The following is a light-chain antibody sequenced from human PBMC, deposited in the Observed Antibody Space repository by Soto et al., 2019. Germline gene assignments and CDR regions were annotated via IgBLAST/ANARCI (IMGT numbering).Light chain of an antibody. CDR2: KMS. J-gene: IGKJ1*01. CDR3: HQYNSKPWT. Sequence: DIQMTQSPSTLSASVGDRVTITCRASQTISTWLAWYQQKPGKAPKLLIYKMSTLEGGVPSRFSGGGSGTEATLTISSLQPDDFATYYCHQYNSKPWTFGQGTKVDIK. V-gene: IGKV1-5*03. CDR1: QTISTW.